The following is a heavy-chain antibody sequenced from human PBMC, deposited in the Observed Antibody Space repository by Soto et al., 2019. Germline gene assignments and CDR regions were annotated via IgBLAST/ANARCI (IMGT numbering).Heavy chain of an antibody. CDR1: GDSISSYY. Sequence: SETLSLTCTVSGDSISSYYWSWIRRPPGKGLEWIGYINHSGSTNYNPSLKSRVTISLDTSKNQFSLKLTSVTAADTAVYYCARDKITGLFDYWGQGTLVTVSS. D-gene: IGHD2-8*02. J-gene: IGHJ4*02. CDR3: ARDKITGLFDY. V-gene: IGHV4-59*12. CDR2: INHSGST.